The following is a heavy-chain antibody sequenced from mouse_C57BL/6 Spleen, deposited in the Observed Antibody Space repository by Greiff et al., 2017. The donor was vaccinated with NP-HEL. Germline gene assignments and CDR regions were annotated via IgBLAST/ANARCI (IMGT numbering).Heavy chain of an antibody. CDR1: GFTFSDYY. J-gene: IGHJ2*01. D-gene: IGHD4-1*01. Sequence: EVNVVESGGGLVQPGGSLKLSCAASGFTFSDYYMYWVRQTPEKRLEWVAYISNGGGSTYYPDTVKGRFTISRDNAKNTLYLQMSRLKSEDTAMYYCARGTGTGEYYFDYWGQGTTLTVSS. CDR3: ARGTGTGEYYFDY. CDR2: ISNGGGST. V-gene: IGHV5-12*01.